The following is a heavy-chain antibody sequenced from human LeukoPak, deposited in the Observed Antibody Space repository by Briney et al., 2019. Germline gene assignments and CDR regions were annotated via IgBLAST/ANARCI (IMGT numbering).Heavy chain of an antibody. D-gene: IGHD7-27*01. CDR3: AREGLGIVLPIDY. Sequence: PSETLSLTCAVYGGSFSGYYWSWIRQPPGKGLEWIGEINHSGSTNYNPSLMSRVTISVDTSKNQFSLKLSSVTAADTAVYYCAREGLGIVLPIDYWGQGTLVTVSS. CDR2: INHSGST. V-gene: IGHV4-34*01. J-gene: IGHJ4*02. CDR1: GGSFSGYY.